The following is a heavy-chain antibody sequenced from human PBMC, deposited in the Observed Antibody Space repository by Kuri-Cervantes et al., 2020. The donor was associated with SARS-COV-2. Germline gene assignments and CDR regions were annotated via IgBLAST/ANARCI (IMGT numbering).Heavy chain of an antibody. D-gene: IGHD5-18*01. J-gene: IGHJ4*02. CDR2: RSYDGSSK. CDR1: GFPFSSYA. V-gene: IGHV3-30-3*01. Sequence: GETLKILCAASGFPFSSYAIHWVRQAPGKGLEWVAVRSYDGSSKYYADSVKGQFTISRDNSKNTLYLQMNSLRAEDTAVYYCARAKSPNAALVPADYWGQGTLVTVSS. CDR3: ARAKSPNAALVPADY.